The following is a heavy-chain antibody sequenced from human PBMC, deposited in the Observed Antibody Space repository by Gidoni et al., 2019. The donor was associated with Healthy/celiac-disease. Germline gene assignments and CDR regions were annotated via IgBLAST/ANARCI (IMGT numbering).Heavy chain of an antibody. D-gene: IGHD2-21*02. Sequence: QVQLVQSGAEVKKPRAAVKVSCKASGCTFTSYDINWVRQATGQGLEWMGWMNPNSGNTGYAQKFQGRVTMTRNTSISTAYMELSSLISEDTAVYYCARGQSYDYYFDYWSQGTLVTVSS. CDR1: GCTFTSYD. CDR3: ARGQSYDYYFDY. CDR2: MNPNSGNT. V-gene: IGHV1-8*01. J-gene: IGHJ4*02.